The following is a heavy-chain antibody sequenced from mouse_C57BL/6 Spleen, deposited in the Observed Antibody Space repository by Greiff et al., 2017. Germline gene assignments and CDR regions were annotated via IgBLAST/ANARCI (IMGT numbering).Heavy chain of an antibody. J-gene: IGHJ3*01. CDR1: GFTFSDYG. Sequence: EVHLVESGGGLVKPGGSLKLSCAASGFTFSDYGMHWVRQAPEKGLEWVAYISSGSSTIYYADTVKGRFTISRDNAKNTLFLQMTSLRSEDTAMYYCARDGNYVGFAYWGQGTLVTVSA. V-gene: IGHV5-17*01. CDR3: ARDGNYVGFAY. CDR2: ISSGSSTI. D-gene: IGHD2-1*01.